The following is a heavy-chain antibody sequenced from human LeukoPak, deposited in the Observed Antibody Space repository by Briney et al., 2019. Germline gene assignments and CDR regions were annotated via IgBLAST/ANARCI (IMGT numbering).Heavy chain of an antibody. J-gene: IGHJ4*02. D-gene: IGHD3-10*01. CDR3: AKDFGRNLGGPGY. V-gene: IGHV3-23*01. Sequence: GGSLRLSCAASGFTFSTDTMAWVRQAPGGGLEWVSGISGDGYSTYYADSVKGRFAISRDNSKSTLYLQMNSLRAEDTAVYYCAKDFGRNLGGPGYWGRGTRVTVSS. CDR2: ISGDGYST. CDR1: GFTFSTDT.